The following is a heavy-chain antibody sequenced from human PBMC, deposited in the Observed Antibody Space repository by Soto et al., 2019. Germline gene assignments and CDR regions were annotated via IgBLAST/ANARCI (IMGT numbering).Heavy chain of an antibody. CDR1: GFTFTSSA. Sequence: SVKVSCKASGFTFTSSAMQWVRQARGQRLEWIGWIVVGSGNTNYAQKFQERVTITRDMSTSTAYMELSSLRSEDTAVYYCAADSSVVPATYSYYYYGVDVWGQGTTVTVSS. D-gene: IGHD2-2*01. V-gene: IGHV1-58*02. CDR2: IVVGSGNT. J-gene: IGHJ6*02. CDR3: AADSSVVPATYSYYYYGVDV.